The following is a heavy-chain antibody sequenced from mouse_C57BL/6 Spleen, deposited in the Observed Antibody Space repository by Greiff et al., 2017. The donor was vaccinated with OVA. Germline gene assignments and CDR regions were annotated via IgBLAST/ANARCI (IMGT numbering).Heavy chain of an antibody. Sequence: VQLQQPGAELVMPGASVKLSCKASGYTFPSYWMHWVQQRPGQGLEWIGEIDPSDSYTNSNQKFKGKSTLTVDKSSSTAYMQLSSLTSEDSAVDYCARCAVVNYCDYWGQGTTLTVSS. D-gene: IGHD1-1*01. J-gene: IGHJ2*01. V-gene: IGHV1-69*01. CDR1: GYTFPSYW. CDR3: ARCAVVNYCDY. CDR2: IDPSDSYT.